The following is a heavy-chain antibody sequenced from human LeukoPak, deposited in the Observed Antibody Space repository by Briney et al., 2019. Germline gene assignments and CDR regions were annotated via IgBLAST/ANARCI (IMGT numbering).Heavy chain of an antibody. V-gene: IGHV1-8*01. CDR1: VYTFPSYD. CDR3: ARGLSGYYYDSSGYYGY. Sequence: ASVNVSYKASVYTFPSYDINRLRQATGQGLEWLGWMNPNSGNTGYAQKFQRRVTMTRNTSISTAYMELSSLRSEDTAVYYCARGLSGYYYDSSGYYGYWGQGTLVTVSS. J-gene: IGHJ4*02. D-gene: IGHD3-22*01. CDR2: MNPNSGNT.